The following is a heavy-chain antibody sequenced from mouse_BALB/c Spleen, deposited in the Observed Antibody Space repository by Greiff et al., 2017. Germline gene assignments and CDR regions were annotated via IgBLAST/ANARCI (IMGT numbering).Heavy chain of an antibody. CDR1: GYTFTSYW. Sequence: QVQLQQPGAELVKPGASVKLSCKASGYTFTSYWMHWVKQRPGQGLEWIGEIDPSDSYTNYNQKFKGKATLTVDTSSSTAYMQLSSLTSEDSAVYYCTRDGKGLFAYWGQGTLVTVSA. J-gene: IGHJ3*01. CDR2: IDPSDSYT. V-gene: IGHV1-69*02. CDR3: TRDGKGLFAY. D-gene: IGHD2-1*01.